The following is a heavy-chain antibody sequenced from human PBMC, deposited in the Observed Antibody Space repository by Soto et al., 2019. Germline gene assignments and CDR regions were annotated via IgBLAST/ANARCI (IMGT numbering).Heavy chain of an antibody. J-gene: IGHJ4*02. CDR1: GGSISSYY. Sequence: PSETLSLTCTVSGGSISSYYWSWIRQPPGKGLEWIGYIYYSGSTNYNPSLKSRVTISVDTSKNQFSLKLSSVTAADTAVYYCARTDYGDSMWHYFDYWGQGTLVTVSS. CDR3: ARTDYGDSMWHYFDY. D-gene: IGHD4-17*01. CDR2: IYYSGST. V-gene: IGHV4-59*01.